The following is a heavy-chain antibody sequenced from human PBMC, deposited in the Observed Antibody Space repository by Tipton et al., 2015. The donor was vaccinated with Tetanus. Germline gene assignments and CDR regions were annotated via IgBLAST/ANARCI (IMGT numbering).Heavy chain of an antibody. CDR1: GGSFRGYS. V-gene: IGHV4-34*01. Sequence: TLSLTCAVSGGSFRGYSWSWVRQPPGKGLEWIGEINHSGKPTYNPSLKSRVTMSLDTSNPHFSLSLSSVTAADTAVYYCARDINYASDYWGQGTLATVSS. CDR2: INHSGKP. CDR3: ARDINYASDY. D-gene: IGHD4-11*01. J-gene: IGHJ4*02.